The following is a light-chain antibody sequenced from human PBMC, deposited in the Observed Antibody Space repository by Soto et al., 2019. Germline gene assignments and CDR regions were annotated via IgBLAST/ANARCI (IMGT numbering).Light chain of an antibody. CDR3: QQSNNWRRT. V-gene: IGKV3-15*01. CDR1: QSVSSS. Sequence: EIVMTQSPATLSVSPGERATLSCRASQSVSSSLAWYQQKPGQAPRLLMYGASTRATGIPARFSGSGSGTEFTLTISSLQSEDFAVYYCQQSNNWRRTFGQGTKVDIK. CDR2: GAS. J-gene: IGKJ1*01.